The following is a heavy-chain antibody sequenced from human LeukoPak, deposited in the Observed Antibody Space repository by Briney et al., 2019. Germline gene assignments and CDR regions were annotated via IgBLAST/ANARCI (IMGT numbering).Heavy chain of an antibody. CDR3: ARDDVAAAGRRHAFDI. J-gene: IGHJ3*02. CDR2: INPNSGGT. CDR1: GYTFTGYY. D-gene: IGHD6-13*01. V-gene: IGHV1-2*02. Sequence: ASVKVSCKASGYTFTGYYMHWVRQAPGQGLEWMGWINPNSGGTNYAQKFQGRVTMTRDTSISTAYMELSRLRSDDTAVYYCARDDVAAAGRRHAFDIWGQGTMVTVSS.